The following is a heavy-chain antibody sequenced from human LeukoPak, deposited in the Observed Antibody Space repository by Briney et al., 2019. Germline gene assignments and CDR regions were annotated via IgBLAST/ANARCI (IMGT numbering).Heavy chain of an antibody. D-gene: IGHD3-10*01. CDR2: IKSDGST. Sequence: GGSLRLSCAASGFTFSSYWMHWVRQTPGKGLVWVSRIKSDGSTIYSDSVKGRFTISRDKAKNTLYLQKNSLRAQDTAIYYCARAVTYFYGSVTYDWFDPWGQGTLVTVSS. V-gene: IGHV3-74*01. CDR3: ARAVTYFYGSVTYDWFDP. J-gene: IGHJ5*02. CDR1: GFTFSSYW.